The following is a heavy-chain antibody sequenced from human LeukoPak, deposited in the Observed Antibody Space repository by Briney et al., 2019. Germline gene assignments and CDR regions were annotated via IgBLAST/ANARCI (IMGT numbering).Heavy chain of an antibody. V-gene: IGHV1-18*01. J-gene: IGHJ6*03. Sequence: GASVKVSCKASGYTFTSYGISWVRQAPGQGLEWMGWISAYNGNTNYAQKLQGRVTITADKSTSTAYMELSSLRSEDTAVYYCASYRSGSYYQYYYYYMDVWGKGTTVTVSS. CDR2: ISAYNGNT. CDR1: GYTFTSYG. CDR3: ASYRSGSYYQYYYYYMDV. D-gene: IGHD1-26*01.